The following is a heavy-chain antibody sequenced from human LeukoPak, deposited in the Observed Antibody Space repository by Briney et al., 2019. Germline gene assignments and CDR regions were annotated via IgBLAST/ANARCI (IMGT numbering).Heavy chain of an antibody. CDR3: AKGETGIAVAGTDY. CDR1: GFTFSSYA. J-gene: IGHJ4*02. V-gene: IGHV3-23*01. D-gene: IGHD6-19*01. Sequence: GGSLRLSCAASGFTFSSYAMSWVRQAPGKGLEWVSAISGSGGSTYYADSVKGRFTISRDNSKNTLYLQMNSLRAEDTAVYYSAKGETGIAVAGTDYWGQGTLVTVSS. CDR2: ISGSGGST.